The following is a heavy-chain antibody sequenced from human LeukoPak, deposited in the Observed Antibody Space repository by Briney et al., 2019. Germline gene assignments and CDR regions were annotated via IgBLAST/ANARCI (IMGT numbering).Heavy chain of an antibody. CDR2: INTYNGNT. D-gene: IGHD1-1*01. V-gene: IGHV1-18*01. CDR3: ARKTPGFDNWFDP. CDR1: GYTFTTYG. Sequence: ASVKVSCKASGYTFTTYGISWVRQAPGQGLEWMGWINTYNGNTNNAQNLQDRFTMTTDTSTSTAYMELRSLRSDDTAVYYCARKTPGFDNWFDPWGQGTLVTVSS. J-gene: IGHJ5*02.